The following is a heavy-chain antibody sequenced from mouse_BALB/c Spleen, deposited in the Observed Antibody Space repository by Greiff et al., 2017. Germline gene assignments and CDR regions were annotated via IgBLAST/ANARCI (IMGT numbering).Heavy chain of an antibody. CDR1: GFNIKDTY. CDR3: ARRGDYYGSPFDY. J-gene: IGHJ2*01. Sequence: QQSGAELVKPGASVKLSCTASGFNIKDTYMHWVKQRPEQGLEWIGRIDPANGNTKYDPKFQGKATITADTSSNTAYLQLSSLTSEDTAVYYCARRGDYYGSPFDYWGQGTTLTVSS. D-gene: IGHD1-1*01. CDR2: IDPANGNT. V-gene: IGHV14-3*02.